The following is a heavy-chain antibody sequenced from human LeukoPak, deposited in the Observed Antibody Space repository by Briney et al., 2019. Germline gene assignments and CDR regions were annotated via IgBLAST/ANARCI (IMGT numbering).Heavy chain of an antibody. D-gene: IGHD2/OR15-2a*01. J-gene: IGHJ4*02. V-gene: IGHV4-4*07. CDR2: VYPDGSP. CDR1: GGSISTHF. CDR3: TRGLHTSLPFH. Sequence: PSETLSLTCTVSGGSISTHFWSWIQQTAAKELEWIGRVYPDGSPNYNPSLESRVTMSRDTSQNQFSLKLSSVTAADTAVYYCTRGLHTSLPFHWGQGTRVTVSA.